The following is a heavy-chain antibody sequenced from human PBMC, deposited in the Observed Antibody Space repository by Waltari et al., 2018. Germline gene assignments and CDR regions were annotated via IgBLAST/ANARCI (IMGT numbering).Heavy chain of an antibody. V-gene: IGHV3-7*01. CDR2: RKQDGSEK. D-gene: IGHD3-10*01. CDR3: ARGGTDYYGSEYDY. Sequence: EVQLVESGGGLVQPGGSLRLSCAASGFTFSSYWMSWVRQRPGKGLEWVANRKQDGSEKYYVDSVKGRFTISRDNAKNSLYLQMNSLRAEDTAAYYCARGGTDYYGSEYDYWGQGTLVTVSS. CDR1: GFTFSSYW. J-gene: IGHJ4*02.